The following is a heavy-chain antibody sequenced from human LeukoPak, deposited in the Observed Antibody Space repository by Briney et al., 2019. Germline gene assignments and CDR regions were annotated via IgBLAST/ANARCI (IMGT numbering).Heavy chain of an antibody. V-gene: IGHV5-51*01. CDR2: IYPGDSDT. CDR1: GYSFTTYW. D-gene: IGHD5-18*01. Sequence: GESLKISCKVSGYSFTTYWIGWVRQMPGKGLEWMGIIYPGDSDTRYSPSFQGQVTISADKSINTAYLQWSSLKASDTAIYYCVRLPRRGYEISWWFDPWGQGTLVTVSS. J-gene: IGHJ5*02. CDR3: VRLPRRGYEISWWFDP.